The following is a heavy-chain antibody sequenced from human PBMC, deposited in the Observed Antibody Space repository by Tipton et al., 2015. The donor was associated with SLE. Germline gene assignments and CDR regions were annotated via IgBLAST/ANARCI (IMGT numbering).Heavy chain of an antibody. J-gene: IGHJ4*02. CDR2: IYYSGST. CDR1: GGSISSHY. D-gene: IGHD7-27*01. Sequence: TLSLTCTVSGGSISSHYWSWIRQPPGKGLEWIGYIYYSGSTNYNPSLKSRVTISVDTSKNQFSLKLSSVTAADTAMYFCARGNRITRADYWGQGTLVTVSS. CDR3: ARGNRITRADY. V-gene: IGHV4-59*11.